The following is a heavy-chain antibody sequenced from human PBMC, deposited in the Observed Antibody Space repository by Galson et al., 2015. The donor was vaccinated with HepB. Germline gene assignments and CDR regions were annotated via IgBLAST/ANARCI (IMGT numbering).Heavy chain of an antibody. D-gene: IGHD2-15*01. J-gene: IGHJ5*02. V-gene: IGHV1-18*01. Sequence: SVKVSCKASRNTFSRYTISWLRQAPGQGLEWMGWINAYNQKTNYAQHLQGRVTMTTDTSTSTAYMELRSLRSDDTAVYYCARGALVVVVDATQNNWFAPWGQGTLITVSS. CDR2: INAYNQKT. CDR1: RNTFSRYT. CDR3: ARGALVVVVDATQNNWFAP.